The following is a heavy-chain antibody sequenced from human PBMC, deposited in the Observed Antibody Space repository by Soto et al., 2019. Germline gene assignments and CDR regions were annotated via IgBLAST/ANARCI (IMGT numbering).Heavy chain of an antibody. Sequence: GRSIRLSSASSGFTFSNSGMSWVRQAPGKGLEWVANIKQDGSEKFYVDSVKDRFTISRDNAENSLYLEMNSLRAEDTAVYYCARESPDGNWYSYWGQGTLVTVS. J-gene: IGHJ4*02. V-gene: IGHV3-7*01. CDR1: GFTFSNSG. CDR2: IKQDGSEK. D-gene: IGHD6-13*01. CDR3: ARESPDGNWYSY.